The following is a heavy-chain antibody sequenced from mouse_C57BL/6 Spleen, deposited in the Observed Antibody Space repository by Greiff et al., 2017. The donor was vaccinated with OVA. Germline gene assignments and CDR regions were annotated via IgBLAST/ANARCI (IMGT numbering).Heavy chain of an antibody. CDR3: ARSPIYYDYDENFDY. J-gene: IGHJ2*01. Sequence: VKLMESGPELVKPGASVKISCKASGYAFSSSWMYWVQQRPGKGLEWIGRIYPGDGDTNYNGKFKGKATLTADKSSSTAYMQLSSLTSEDSAVYVCARSPIYYDYDENFDYWGQGTTLTVSS. V-gene: IGHV1-82*01. D-gene: IGHD2-4*01. CDR2: IYPGDGDT. CDR1: GYAFSSSW.